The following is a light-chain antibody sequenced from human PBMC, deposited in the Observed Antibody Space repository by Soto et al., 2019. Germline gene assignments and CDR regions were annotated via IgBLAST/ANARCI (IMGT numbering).Light chain of an antibody. CDR3: QQYGSSPLT. J-gene: IGKJ1*01. CDR2: GAS. Sequence: EIVLTQSPGTLSLSPGERATLSCRASQSVSSSYLAWYQQKPGQAPRLLIYGASSRARGIPDRFSGSGSGTDFTLTISRLEPEDFAVYYCQQYGSSPLTFGKGTKVEIK. V-gene: IGKV3-20*01. CDR1: QSVSSSY.